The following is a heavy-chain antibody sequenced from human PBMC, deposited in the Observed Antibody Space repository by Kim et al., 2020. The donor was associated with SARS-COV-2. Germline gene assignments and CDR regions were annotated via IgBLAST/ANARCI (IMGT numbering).Heavy chain of an antibody. J-gene: IGHJ4*02. V-gene: IGHV4-38-2*02. CDR2: IYHSGST. CDR1: GYSISSGYY. CDR3: ARSPAYETPERGYSSSLGDGGFDY. Sequence: SETLSLTCTVSGYSISSGYYWGWIRQPPGKGLEWIGSIYHSGSTYYNPSLKSRVTISVDTSKNQFSLKLSSVTAADTAVYYCARSPAYETPERGYSSSLGDGGFDYWGQGTLVTVSS. D-gene: IGHD6-6*01.